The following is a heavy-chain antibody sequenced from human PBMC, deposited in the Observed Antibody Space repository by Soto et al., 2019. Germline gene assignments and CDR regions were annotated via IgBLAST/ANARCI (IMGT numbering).Heavy chain of an antibody. CDR2: INPSDGNR. J-gene: IGHJ4*02. V-gene: IGHV1-18*01. CDR3: ARDRLRGYDSSGLYS. Sequence: ASVKVSCKASGYTFTSYGISWVRQAPGQGLEWMGWINPSDGNRNFAQKFEDRVTMTTATSTNTVFLELRSLKSDDTAIYYCARDRLRGYDSSGLYSWGQGTMVTVSS. CDR1: GYTFTSYG. D-gene: IGHD3-22*01.